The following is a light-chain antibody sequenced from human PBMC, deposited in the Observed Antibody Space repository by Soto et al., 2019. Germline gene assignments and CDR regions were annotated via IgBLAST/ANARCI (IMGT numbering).Light chain of an antibody. J-gene: IGKJ1*01. V-gene: IGKV1-5*03. CDR3: QRYNSYSEA. CDR1: QTISSW. Sequence: DIQMTQSPSTLSVSLVYRVTITCRASQTISSWLAWYQQKPGKAPKLLIYKASTLKSGVPSRFSGSGSGTEFTLTISSLQPDDFATYYCQRYNSYSEAFGQGTKVDNK. CDR2: KAS.